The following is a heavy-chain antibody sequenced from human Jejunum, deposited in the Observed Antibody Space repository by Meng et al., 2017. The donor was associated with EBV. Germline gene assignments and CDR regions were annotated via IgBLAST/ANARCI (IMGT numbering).Heavy chain of an antibody. CDR2: ISYDGSNA. D-gene: IGHD3/OR15-3a*01. CDR3: VRERTGYYAEY. CDR1: GFRFSEYA. V-gene: IGHV3-30-3*01. Sequence: QVQLVASGGGVVQPGRSLRLSCAVSGFRFSEYAMHWVRQAPGKGLEWVAFISYDGSNANYADSVKGRFTISRDSSKNTLYLQMNSLRAEDTAVYYCVRERTGYYAEYWGQGTLVTVSS. J-gene: IGHJ4*02.